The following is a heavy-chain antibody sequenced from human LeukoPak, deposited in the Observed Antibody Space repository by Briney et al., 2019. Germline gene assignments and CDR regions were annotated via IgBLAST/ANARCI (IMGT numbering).Heavy chain of an antibody. Sequence: SVKVSRKASGGTFSSYAISWVRQAPGQGLEWMGGIIPIFGTANYAQKFQGRVTITTDESTSTAYMELSSLRSEDTAVYYCARCGGGDCYSNWYFDLWGRGALVTVSS. CDR3: ARCGGGDCYSNWYFDL. CDR2: IIPIFGTA. J-gene: IGHJ2*01. D-gene: IGHD2-21*01. CDR1: GGTFSSYA. V-gene: IGHV1-69*05.